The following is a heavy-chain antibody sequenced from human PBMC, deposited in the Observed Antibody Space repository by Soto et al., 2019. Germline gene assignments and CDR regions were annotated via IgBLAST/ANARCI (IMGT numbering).Heavy chain of an antibody. Sequence: QITLKESGPTLVKPTQTLTLTCALSGFSLTTTGVGVAWIRQPPGKALAWLALIYCDDDKRYSPSLKSSLTITRDTSKNHVVLTLTNMDPVDTATYYSAHSHGSSWSNDAFDVWGQGAMVTVSS. CDR1: GFSLTTTGVG. J-gene: IGHJ3*01. D-gene: IGHD6-19*01. CDR3: AHSHGSSWSNDAFDV. CDR2: IYCDDDK. V-gene: IGHV2-5*02.